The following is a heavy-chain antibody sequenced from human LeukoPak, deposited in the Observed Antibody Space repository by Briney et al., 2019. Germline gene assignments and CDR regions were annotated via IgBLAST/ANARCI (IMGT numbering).Heavy chain of an antibody. D-gene: IGHD6-19*01. CDR2: ISNSGDST. J-gene: IGHJ4*02. CDR3: AKGSGWHGNLFDY. CDR1: GFTFSSYA. Sequence: PGGSLRLSCAASGFTFSSYAMSWVRQAPGKGLEWVSAISNSGDSTYYADSVKGRFTVSRDNSKNTLHLQMNSLRVEDTAIYYCAKGSGWHGNLFDYWGQGILVTVSS. V-gene: IGHV3-23*01.